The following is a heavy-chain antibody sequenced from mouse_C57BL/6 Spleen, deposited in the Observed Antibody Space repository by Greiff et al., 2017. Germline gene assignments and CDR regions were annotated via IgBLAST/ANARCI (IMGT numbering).Heavy chain of an antibody. V-gene: IGHV5-9-1*02. Sequence: EVKLVESGEGLVKPGGSLKLSCAASGFTFSSYAMSWVRQTPEKRLEWVAYISSGGDYIYYADTVKGRFTISRDNARNSLYLQMSSLKSEDTAMYYCTRVTTVVGPYFDYWGQGTTLTVSS. CDR3: TRVTTVVGPYFDY. CDR2: ISSGGDYI. D-gene: IGHD1-1*01. CDR1: GFTFSSYA. J-gene: IGHJ2*01.